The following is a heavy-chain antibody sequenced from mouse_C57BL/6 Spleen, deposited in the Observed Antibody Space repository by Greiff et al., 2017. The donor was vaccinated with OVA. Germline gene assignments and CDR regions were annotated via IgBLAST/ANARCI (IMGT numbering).Heavy chain of an antibody. CDR1: GFSLTSYA. CDR3: ARNSLVIAIDY. J-gene: IGHJ2*01. V-gene: IGHV2-9-1*01. Sequence: VQLQQSGPGLVAPSQSLSITCTVSGFSLTSYAISWVRQPPGKGLEWLGVIWTGGGTNYNSALKSRLTIIKDNTNSQVFLQKNSMQTDDAAKYYSARNSLVIAIDYWGQGTTLTVSS. CDR2: IWTGGGT.